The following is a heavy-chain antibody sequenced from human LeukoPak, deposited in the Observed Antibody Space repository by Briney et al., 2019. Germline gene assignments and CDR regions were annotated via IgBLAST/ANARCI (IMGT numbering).Heavy chain of an antibody. Sequence: SQTLSLTCTVSGGSISSGDYYWSWIRQPTGKGLEWIGYIYYSGSTYYNPSLKSRVTISVDTSKNQFSLKLSSVTAADTAVYYCARDGLSGYVYDYWGQGTLVTVSS. J-gene: IGHJ4*02. D-gene: IGHD5-12*01. V-gene: IGHV4-30-4*08. CDR2: IYYSGST. CDR1: GGSISSGDYY. CDR3: ARDGLSGYVYDY.